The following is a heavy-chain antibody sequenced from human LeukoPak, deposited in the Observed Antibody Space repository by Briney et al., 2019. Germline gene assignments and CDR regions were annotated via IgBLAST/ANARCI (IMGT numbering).Heavy chain of an antibody. V-gene: IGHV3-74*01. CDR1: GFTFSSYW. J-gene: IGHJ4*02. Sequence: HPGGSLRLSCAASGFTFSSYWMHWVRQAPGKGLVWVSRINGDGSSTSNADSVKGRFTISRDNAKNTLYLQMNSLGAEDTAVYYCARDRSYGSDYWGQGTLVTVSS. CDR2: INGDGSST. D-gene: IGHD5-18*01. CDR3: ARDRSYGSDY.